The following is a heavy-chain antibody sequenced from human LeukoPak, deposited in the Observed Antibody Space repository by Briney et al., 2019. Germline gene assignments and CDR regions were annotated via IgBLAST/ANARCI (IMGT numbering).Heavy chain of an antibody. D-gene: IGHD2-2*01. V-gene: IGHV1-2*02. CDR3: ARSICSSTSCYIDAFDI. CDR2: INPNSGGT. J-gene: IGHJ3*02. CDR1: GYTFTGYY. Sequence: GASVKVSCKASGYTFTGYYMHWVRQAPGQGLEWMGWINPNSGGTNCAQKFQGRVTMTRDTSISTAYMELSRLRSDDTAVYYCARSICSSTSCYIDAFDIWGQGTMVTVSS.